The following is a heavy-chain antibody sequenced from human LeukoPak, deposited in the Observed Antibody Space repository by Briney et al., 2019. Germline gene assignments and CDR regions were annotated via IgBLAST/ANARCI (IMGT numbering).Heavy chain of an antibody. CDR1: GGSISGHY. V-gene: IGHV4-4*07. CDR2: IYNSGST. CDR3: ARGKEMTAVAGYYSFDY. Sequence: SETLSLTCTVSGGSISGHYWTWIRQPAGRGLEWIGRIYNSGSTYYNPSLMSRVTISLDTSNNQFSLRVTSVTAADTAVYYCARGKEMTAVAGYYSFDYWGQGTLVSISS. D-gene: IGHD6-19*01. J-gene: IGHJ4*02.